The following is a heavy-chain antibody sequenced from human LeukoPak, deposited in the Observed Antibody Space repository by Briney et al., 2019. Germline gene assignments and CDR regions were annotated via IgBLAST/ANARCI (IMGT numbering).Heavy chain of an antibody. V-gene: IGHV3-23*01. J-gene: IGHJ4*02. D-gene: IGHD5-24*01. CDR3: AKDDRWLQFCC. Sequence: ETLSLTCTVSGGSISIYYWSWIRQPPGKGLEWVSGIIPSGHTTYYADSVRGRFTISRDNSRNTVYLQMNSLRAEDTAVYYCAKDDRWLQFCCWGQGTLVTVSA. CDR1: GGSISIYY. CDR2: IIPSGHTT.